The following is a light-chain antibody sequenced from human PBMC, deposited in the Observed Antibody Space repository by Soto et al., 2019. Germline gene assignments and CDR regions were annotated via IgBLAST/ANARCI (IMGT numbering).Light chain of an antibody. V-gene: IGLV2-14*03. CDR1: SSDVGAYNS. CDR3: SSSTSSSTYR. J-gene: IGLJ1*01. Sequence: QSALTQPASVSGSPGQSITISCTGTSSDVGAYNSVSWYQQHPDKAPKLIIYSVSYRSSGVSDRFSGSKSDNTASLTISGLHTEDEADYYCSSSTSSSTYRFGTGTKLTVL. CDR2: SVS.